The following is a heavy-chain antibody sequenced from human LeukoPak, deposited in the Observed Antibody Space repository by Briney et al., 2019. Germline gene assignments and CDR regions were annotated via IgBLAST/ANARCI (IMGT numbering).Heavy chain of an antibody. CDR2: IHDSGST. V-gene: IGHV4-59*08. CDR1: GGSISGYY. Sequence: SETLSLTCTVSGGSISGYYWTWIRQPPGKGLQYIGYIHDSGSTTYNPSLMSRVTISVDTSKNQFSLKLSSVTAADTAVYYCARHRINWKAGRWFDPWGQGTLVTVSS. CDR3: ARHRINWKAGRWFDP. J-gene: IGHJ5*02. D-gene: IGHD1-1*01.